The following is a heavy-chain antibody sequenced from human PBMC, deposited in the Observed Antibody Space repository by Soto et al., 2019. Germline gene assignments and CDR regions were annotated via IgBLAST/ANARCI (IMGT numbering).Heavy chain of an antibody. Sequence: GGSLRLSCAASGFTFSSYSMKWVRQAPGKGLEWVSYISSSSSTIYYAVYVKGRFTISRDNAKNSLYLQMNSLRAEDTAVYYCAIVIAVAGPARFDYWGQGTLVTVSS. CDR3: AIVIAVAGPARFDY. D-gene: IGHD6-19*01. J-gene: IGHJ4*02. CDR2: ISSSSSTI. V-gene: IGHV3-48*01. CDR1: GFTFSSYS.